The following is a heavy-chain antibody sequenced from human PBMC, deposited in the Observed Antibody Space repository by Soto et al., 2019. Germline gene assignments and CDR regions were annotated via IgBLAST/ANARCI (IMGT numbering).Heavy chain of an antibody. V-gene: IGHV3-23*01. CDR2: ISGSGGST. Sequence: GGSLRLSCAASGFTFSSYLMSWVRQAPGKGLEWVSAISGSGGSTYYADSVKGRFTISRDNSKNTLYLQMNSLRAEDTAVYYCALVDCSGGSCYSKEDAFDIWGQGTMVTVSS. D-gene: IGHD2-15*01. J-gene: IGHJ3*02. CDR1: GFTFSSYL. CDR3: ALVDCSGGSCYSKEDAFDI.